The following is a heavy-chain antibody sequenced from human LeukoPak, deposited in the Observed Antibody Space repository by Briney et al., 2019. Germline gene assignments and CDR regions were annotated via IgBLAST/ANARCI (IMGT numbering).Heavy chain of an antibody. Sequence: GASVKVSCKASSYSFIDYAIHWVRQAPGQRLEWMGWINAYNGDTEYSQKFQGRVTITRETSASTAYMELSTLRFEDTAVYYCARGSTSDWPLEYWGRGTLVTVSS. J-gene: IGHJ4*02. V-gene: IGHV1-3*01. CDR2: INAYNGDT. D-gene: IGHD2-21*02. CDR3: ARGSTSDWPLEY. CDR1: SYSFIDYA.